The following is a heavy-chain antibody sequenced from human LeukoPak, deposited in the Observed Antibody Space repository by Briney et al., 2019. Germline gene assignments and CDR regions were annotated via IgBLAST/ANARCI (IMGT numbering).Heavy chain of an antibody. CDR1: GGSFSAYF. J-gene: IGHJ4*02. CDR3: ARERGYSYGAMIDY. Sequence: SETLSLTCAVYGGSFSAYFWTWIRQPPGKGLEWIGEINHSGSTNYNPSLKSRVTISVDTSKNQFSLKLSSVTAADTAVYYCARERGYSYGAMIDYWGQGTLVTVSS. V-gene: IGHV4-34*01. D-gene: IGHD5-18*01. CDR2: INHSGST.